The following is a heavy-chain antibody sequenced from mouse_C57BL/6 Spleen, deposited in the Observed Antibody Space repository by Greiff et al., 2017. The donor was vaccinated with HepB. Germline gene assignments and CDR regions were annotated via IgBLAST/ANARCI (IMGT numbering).Heavy chain of an antibody. J-gene: IGHJ3*01. CDR2: IDPEDGDT. CDR1: GFNIKDYY. D-gene: IGHD2-2*01. CDR3: TTCRATMVTRWFAY. V-gene: IGHV14-1*01. Sequence: DVKLQESGAELVRPGASVKLSCTASGFNIKDYYMHWVKQRPEQGLEWIGRIDPEDGDTEYAPKFQGKSTMTADTSSNTAYLQLSSLTSEDTAVYYCTTCRATMVTRWFAYWGQGTLVTVSA.